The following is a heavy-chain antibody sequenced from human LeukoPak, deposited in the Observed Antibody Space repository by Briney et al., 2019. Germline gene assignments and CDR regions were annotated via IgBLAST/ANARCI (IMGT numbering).Heavy chain of an antibody. CDR2: INPSGGST. V-gene: IGHV1-46*01. D-gene: IGHD3-10*01. J-gene: IGHJ5*02. Sequence: GASVKVPCKASGYTFTGYYMHWVRQAPGQGLEWMGIINPSGGSTSYAQKFQGRVTMTRDMSTNTVYMELSSLRSEDTAVYYCARGAYYGSGSHISQNWFDPWGQGTLVTVSS. CDR1: GYTFTGYY. CDR3: ARGAYYGSGSHISQNWFDP.